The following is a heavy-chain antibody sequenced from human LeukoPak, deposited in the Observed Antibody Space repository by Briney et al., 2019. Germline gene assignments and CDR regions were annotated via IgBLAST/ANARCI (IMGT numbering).Heavy chain of an antibody. D-gene: IGHD3-3*01. CDR2: IYTSGST. CDR1: GGSISSYY. Sequence: SETLSLTCTVSGGSISSYYWSWIRQPAGKGLDWIGRIYTSGSTNYNPSLKSRVTMSVDTSKNQFSLKLSSVTAADTAVYYCASNSYYDFWSGTLDYWGQGTLVTVSS. CDR3: ASNSYYDFWSGTLDY. V-gene: IGHV4-4*07. J-gene: IGHJ4*02.